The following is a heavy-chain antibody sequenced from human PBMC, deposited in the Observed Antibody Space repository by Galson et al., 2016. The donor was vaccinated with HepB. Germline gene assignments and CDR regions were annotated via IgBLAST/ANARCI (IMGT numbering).Heavy chain of an antibody. CDR3: ARQRISVPTVADGS. J-gene: IGHJ5*02. CDR1: GFTFSSYA. Sequence: SLRLSCAASGFTFSSYAMHWVRQAPGKGLEYVSAITSNGDNTYYANSVKGRFPISRDTSKNTLYLQMGSLKAEDMAFYYGARQRISVPTVADGSCGQGTLVTGSS. D-gene: IGHD5-24*01. CDR2: ITSNGDNT. V-gene: IGHV3-64*01.